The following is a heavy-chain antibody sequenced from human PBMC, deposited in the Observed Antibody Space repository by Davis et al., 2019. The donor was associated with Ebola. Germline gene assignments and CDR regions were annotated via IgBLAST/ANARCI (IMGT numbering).Heavy chain of an antibody. CDR1: GFSFNSYP. J-gene: IGHJ4*02. D-gene: IGHD3-3*01. CDR3: ARAGFDEVLDY. Sequence: GESLKISCAASGFSFNSYPMHWVRQGPGKGLEWVALISHDGRQEYYADSVKGRFTISRDNSKDTLYLQMNSLTADDTSVYYCARAGFDEVLDYWGQGTPVTVSS. CDR2: ISHDGRQE. V-gene: IGHV3-30*04.